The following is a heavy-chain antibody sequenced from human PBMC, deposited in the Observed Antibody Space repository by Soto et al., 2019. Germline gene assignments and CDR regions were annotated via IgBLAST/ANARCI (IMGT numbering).Heavy chain of an antibody. V-gene: IGHV4-59*01. Sequence: KTSETLSLTCTVSGGSISSYYWSWIRQPPGKGLEWIGYIYYSGSTNYNPSLKSRVTISVDTSKNQFSLKLSSVTAADTAVYYCARDGAVAGTGIWFDPWGQGTLVTVSS. CDR1: GGSISSYY. CDR3: ARDGAVAGTGIWFDP. CDR2: IYYSGST. D-gene: IGHD6-19*01. J-gene: IGHJ5*02.